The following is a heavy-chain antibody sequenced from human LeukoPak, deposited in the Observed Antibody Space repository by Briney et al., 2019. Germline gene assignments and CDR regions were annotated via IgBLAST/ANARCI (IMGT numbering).Heavy chain of an antibody. J-gene: IGHJ3*02. D-gene: IGHD3-22*01. V-gene: IGHV4-59*08. CDR3: ARHMTVTYDAFDI. CDR2: VYYSGRT. Sequence: SETLSLTCTVSGGSTTDYFWTWIRQPPGKGLEWIGYVYYSGRTSYNPSLKSRVTISVDTSKNQFSLKLSSVTAADTAVYHCARHMTVTYDAFDIWGQGTMVTVSS. CDR1: GGSTTDYF.